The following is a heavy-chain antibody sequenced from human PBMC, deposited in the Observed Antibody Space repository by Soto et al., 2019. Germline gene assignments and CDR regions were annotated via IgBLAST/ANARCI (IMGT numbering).Heavy chain of an antibody. CDR2: IIPIPDIT. V-gene: IGHV1-69*08. J-gene: IGHJ3*01. CDR3: ARDRITTRGDAFDL. CDR1: GGTFSTYI. D-gene: IGHD3-3*01. Sequence: QVQLVQSGAEVRKPGSSVKVSCKAPGGTFSTYIISWVRQAPGQGLEWMGRIIPIPDITNYAQKFQGRVTVTADRSTSTAYMELTSLKSEDTAAYYCARDRITTRGDAFDLWGQGTMVTVSS.